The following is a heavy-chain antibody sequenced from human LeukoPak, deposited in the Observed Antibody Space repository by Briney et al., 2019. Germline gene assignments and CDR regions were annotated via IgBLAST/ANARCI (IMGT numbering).Heavy chain of an antibody. CDR1: GYTFTSYD. D-gene: IGHD5-18*01. J-gene: IGHJ6*03. CDR3: ARGIEGWYSYGFEPYYYYIDV. Sequence: EASVKVSYKACGYTFTSYDINWVRQATGQGLEWMGRMNPNSGNTGYAQKFQGRVTITRNTSISTAYMELSSLSSEETAVYYCARGIEGWYSYGFEPYYYYIDVWGKGTTVTVSS. CDR2: MNPNSGNT. V-gene: IGHV1-8*03.